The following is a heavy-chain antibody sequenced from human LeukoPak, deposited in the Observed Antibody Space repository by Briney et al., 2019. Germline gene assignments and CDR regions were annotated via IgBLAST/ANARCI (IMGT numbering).Heavy chain of an antibody. CDR1: GFTFSNYW. CDR3: VRDGGVSGYDLLDY. Sequence: GGSLRLSCAASGFTFSNYWMTWIRQAPGKGLEWVAHINQDGSKEYYMDSVKARFTISRDNAKNSLSLQMNSLRAEDTAVYYCVRDGGVSGYDLLDYWGQGTLVTVSS. J-gene: IGHJ4*02. CDR2: INQDGSKE. D-gene: IGHD5-12*01. V-gene: IGHV3-7*01.